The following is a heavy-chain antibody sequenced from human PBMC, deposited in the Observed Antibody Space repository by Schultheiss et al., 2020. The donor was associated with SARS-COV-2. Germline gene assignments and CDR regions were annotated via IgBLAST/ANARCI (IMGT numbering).Heavy chain of an antibody. CDR3: AHGAGRQYCGGDCYSRWFDP. J-gene: IGHJ5*02. V-gene: IGHV2-5*02. CDR1: GFSLSTSGVG. CDR2: IYWDDDK. Sequence: SGPTLLKPTQTLTLTCTFSGFSLSTSGVGVGWIRQPPGKALEWLALIYWDDDKRYSPSLKSRLTITKDTSKNQVVLTMTNMDPVDTATYYCAHGAGRQYCGGDCYSRWFDPWGQGTLVTVSS. D-gene: IGHD2-21*02.